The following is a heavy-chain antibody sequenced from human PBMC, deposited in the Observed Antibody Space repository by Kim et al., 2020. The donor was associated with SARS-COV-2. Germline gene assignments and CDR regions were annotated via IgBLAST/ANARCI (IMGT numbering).Heavy chain of an antibody. CDR2: IYYSGST. Sequence: SETLSLTCTVSGGSISSGGYYWSWIRQHPGKGLEWIGYIYYSGSTYYNPSLKSRVTISVDTSKNQFSLKLSSVTAADTAVYYCARVGGGGRTVDYWGQGTLVTVSS. V-gene: IGHV4-31*03. J-gene: IGHJ4*02. D-gene: IGHD1-26*01. CDR1: GGSISSGGYY. CDR3: ARVGGGGRTVDY.